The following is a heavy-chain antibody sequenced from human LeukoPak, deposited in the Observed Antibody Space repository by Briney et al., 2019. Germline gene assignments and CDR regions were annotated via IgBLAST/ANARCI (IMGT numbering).Heavy chain of an antibody. D-gene: IGHD1-1*01. CDR3: ARESELEPDAFDI. Sequence: GASVRVSCKASGYTFSSYDINWVRQATVQGLEWMGWMNPNSGNTGYAQKFQGRVTMTRNTSISTAYMELSSLRSEDTAVYYCARESELEPDAFDIWGQGTMVTVSS. V-gene: IGHV1-8*01. CDR1: GYTFSSYD. J-gene: IGHJ3*02. CDR2: MNPNSGNT.